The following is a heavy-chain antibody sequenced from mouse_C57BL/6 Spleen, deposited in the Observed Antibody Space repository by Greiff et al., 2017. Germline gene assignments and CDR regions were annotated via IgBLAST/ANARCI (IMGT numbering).Heavy chain of an antibody. CDR2: IDPANGNT. CDR3: ARELYDGYPDWYFDV. D-gene: IGHD2-3*01. V-gene: IGHV14-3*01. CDR1: GFNIKNTY. J-gene: IGHJ1*03. Sequence: LQQSVAELVRPGASVKLSCTASGFNIKNTYMHWVKQRPEQGLEWIGRIDPANGNTKYAPKFQGKAPITADTSSNTAYRQLSSLTAEDTAIYYCARELYDGYPDWYFDVWGTGTTVTVSS.